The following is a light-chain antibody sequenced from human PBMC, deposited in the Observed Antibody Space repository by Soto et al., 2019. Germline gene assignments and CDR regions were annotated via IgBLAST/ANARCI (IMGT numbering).Light chain of an antibody. CDR2: GAS. CDR3: QYYGTSLI. Sequence: IVLTQSPDTLSLSPGERATLSCRASQSVRADFLTWYQQRLGQAPRLLIYGASNRATGIPDRFGGSGSGTDFTLTISGLEPEDFAVYYCQYYGTSLIFGGGAKVEIK. CDR1: QSVRADF. V-gene: IGKV3-20*01. J-gene: IGKJ4*01.